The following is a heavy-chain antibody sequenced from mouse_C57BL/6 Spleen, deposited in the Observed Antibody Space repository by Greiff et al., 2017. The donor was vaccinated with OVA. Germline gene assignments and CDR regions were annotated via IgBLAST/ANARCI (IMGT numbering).Heavy chain of an antibody. CDR3: ARGGNYYFDY. CDR1: GYTFTSYW. CDR2: IDPSDSYT. Sequence: QVQLQQPGAELVMPGASVKLSCKASGYTFTSYWMHWVKQGPGQGLEWIGEIDPSDSYTNYNQKFKGKSTLTVDKSSSTAYMQLSSLTSEDSAVYYCARGGNYYFDYWGQGTTLTVSS. V-gene: IGHV1-69*01. J-gene: IGHJ2*01.